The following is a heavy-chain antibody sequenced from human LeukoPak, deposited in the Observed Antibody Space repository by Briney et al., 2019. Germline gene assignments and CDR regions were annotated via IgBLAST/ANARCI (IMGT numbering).Heavy chain of an antibody. Sequence: GGSLRLSCSASGFTFTTYAMHWVRQAPGKGLEYVSGISANGATTYYADSVQGRFTISRDNSKNTLYMEMNSLRAEDTAVYYCARGAEYHYGSGSIDYWGQGTLVTVSS. D-gene: IGHD3-10*01. CDR1: GFTFTTYA. J-gene: IGHJ4*02. CDR3: ARGAEYHYGSGSIDY. V-gene: IGHV3-64*04. CDR2: ISANGATT.